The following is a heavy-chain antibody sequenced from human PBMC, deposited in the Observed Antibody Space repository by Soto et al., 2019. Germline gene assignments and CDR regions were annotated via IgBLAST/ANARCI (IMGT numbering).Heavy chain of an antibody. Sequence: QLQLQESGPGLVKPSETLSLTCTVSGGSISSSSYYWGWIRQPPGKGLEWIGSIYYSGSTYYNPSLKSRVTISVDTSKNQFSLKLSSVTAADTAVYYCAGEFIAAAGKGFDYWGQGTLVTVSS. J-gene: IGHJ4*02. CDR2: IYYSGST. CDR1: GGSISSSSYY. D-gene: IGHD6-13*01. CDR3: AGEFIAAAGKGFDY. V-gene: IGHV4-39*01.